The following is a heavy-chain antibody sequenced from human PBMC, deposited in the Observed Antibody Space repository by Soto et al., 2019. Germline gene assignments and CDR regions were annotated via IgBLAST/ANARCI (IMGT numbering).Heavy chain of an antibody. Sequence: GESLKISCRGSGFTFTNYWIAWVRQMPGKGLEWMGIIYPGDSDTSYSPSFQGQVTISADKSINTAYLHWSSLKASDTAMYYCAKHEGYCSSTTCSNFDYWGQGTLVTVSS. CDR3: AKHEGYCSSTTCSNFDY. J-gene: IGHJ4*02. CDR2: IYPGDSDT. V-gene: IGHV5-51*01. D-gene: IGHD2-2*01. CDR1: GFTFTNYW.